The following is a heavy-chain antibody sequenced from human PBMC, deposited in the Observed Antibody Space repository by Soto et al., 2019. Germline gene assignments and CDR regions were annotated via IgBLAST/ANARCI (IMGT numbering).Heavy chain of an antibody. V-gene: IGHV3-33*01. J-gene: IGHJ6*01. D-gene: IGHD6-19*01. CDR1: GFTLSTYS. Sequence: RLSCAASGFTLSTYSMHWVRQAPGKGQEWVAVVWYDGSNKYYADSVKGRFTVSRDNSKNTLYLQMNSLRAEDTAVYYCARALEQWQLGFGIDVWGQGSPVTVSS. CDR3: ARALEQWQLGFGIDV. CDR2: VWYDGSNK.